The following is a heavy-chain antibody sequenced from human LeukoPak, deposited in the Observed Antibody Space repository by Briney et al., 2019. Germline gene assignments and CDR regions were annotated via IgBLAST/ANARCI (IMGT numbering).Heavy chain of an antibody. Sequence: ASVKVSCKASGYTFTSYAMHWVRQAPGQRLEWMGWINAGNGNTKYSQEFQGRVTITRDTSAGTAYMELSSLRSEDMAVYYCARGAVYCTNGVCYPGSWFDPWGQGTLVTVSS. D-gene: IGHD2-8*01. J-gene: IGHJ5*02. V-gene: IGHV1-3*03. CDR3: ARGAVYCTNGVCYPGSWFDP. CDR2: INAGNGNT. CDR1: GYTFTSYA.